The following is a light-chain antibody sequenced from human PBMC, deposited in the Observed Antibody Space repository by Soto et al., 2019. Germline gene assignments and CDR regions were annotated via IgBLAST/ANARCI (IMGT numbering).Light chain of an antibody. Sequence: IQMTQSPCSFSASVGDIVTITCRASQGISSWLAWYQQKTGKAPKFXIYAASSLQSGVPSRLRGSGSGTDFTLTISSLKPEDFETYYCQQANSFTLTFGGGTKVDIK. V-gene: IGKV1-12*01. CDR3: QQANSFTLT. J-gene: IGKJ4*01. CDR2: AAS. CDR1: QGISSW.